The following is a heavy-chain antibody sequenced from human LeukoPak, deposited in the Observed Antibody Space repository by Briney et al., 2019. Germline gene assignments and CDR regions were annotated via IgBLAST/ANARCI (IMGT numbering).Heavy chain of an antibody. CDR1: GFTFNRYW. Sequence: GGSLRLSCAASGFTFNRYWMHWVRQAPGEGPVWVAHILNDEGSTSYADSVKGRFTISRDNAKNTLSLQMNSLRAEDTAVYYCVRHNYGYDYWGQGTPVTVSS. V-gene: IGHV3-74*01. D-gene: IGHD5-18*01. CDR3: VRHNYGYDY. J-gene: IGHJ4*02. CDR2: ILNDEGST.